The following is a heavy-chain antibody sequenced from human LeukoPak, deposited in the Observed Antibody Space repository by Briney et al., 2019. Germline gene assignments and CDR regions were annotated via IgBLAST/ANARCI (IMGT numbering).Heavy chain of an antibody. D-gene: IGHD2-15*01. J-gene: IGHJ4*02. V-gene: IGHV4-38-2*01. Sequence: SETLSLTCAVSGYSISSGYYWGWIRQPPGKGLEWIGSIYHSGSTYYNPSLTSRVTISVDTSKNQFSLKLSSVTAADTAVYYCARRPAAMYCSGGSCYSREYYFDYWGQGTLVTVSS. CDR1: GYSISSGYY. CDR2: IYHSGST. CDR3: ARRPAAMYCSGGSCYSREYYFDY.